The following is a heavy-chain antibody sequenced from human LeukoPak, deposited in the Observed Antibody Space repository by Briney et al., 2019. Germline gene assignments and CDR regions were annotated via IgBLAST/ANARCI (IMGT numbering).Heavy chain of an antibody. CDR2: IFHSGRA. D-gene: IGHD3-3*01. J-gene: IGHJ6*03. CDR3: ARAVERYNFWSGYYRTDYYYYMDV. V-gene: IGHV4-38-2*02. Sequence: PSETLSLTCTVSGSSINSADYWGWIRQPPGKGLEYIGSIFHSGRAYCNPSLESRITISMDTSKNQFSLKLDSVTAADTAVYYCARAVERYNFWSGYYRTDYYYYMDVWGKGTTVTVSS. CDR1: GSSINSADY.